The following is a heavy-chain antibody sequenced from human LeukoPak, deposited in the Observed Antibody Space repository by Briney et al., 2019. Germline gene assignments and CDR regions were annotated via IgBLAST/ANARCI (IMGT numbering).Heavy chain of an antibody. CDR2: IRSKAYGGTT. D-gene: IGHD5-12*01. V-gene: IGHV3-49*04. J-gene: IGHJ4*02. Sequence: GALRLSCTASGFTFGDYAMSWVRQAPGKGLEWVGFIRSKAYGGTTEYAASVKGRFTISRDDSKSIAYLQMNSLKTEDTAVYYCTRQETTIGSYYFDYWGQGTLVTVSS. CDR3: TRQETTIGSYYFDY. CDR1: GFTFGDYA.